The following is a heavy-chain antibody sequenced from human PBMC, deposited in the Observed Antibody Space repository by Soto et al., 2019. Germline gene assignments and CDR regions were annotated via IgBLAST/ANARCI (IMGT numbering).Heavy chain of an antibody. D-gene: IGHD2-15*01. CDR2: IRSKTNNYAT. J-gene: IGHJ6*03. CDR3: TRHAGGQVVHSFYYYFMDL. CDR1: GFPLSDSA. Sequence: EVQLVESGGGLVQPGGSLKLACLASGFPLSDSAIHWVRKASGKGLEWVGRIRSKTNNYATTYGAPVRGRFTLSRDDSKNTAYLQINNLESEHAAVYYCTRHAGGQVVHSFYYYFMDLWGKGTTVSV. V-gene: IGHV3-73*01.